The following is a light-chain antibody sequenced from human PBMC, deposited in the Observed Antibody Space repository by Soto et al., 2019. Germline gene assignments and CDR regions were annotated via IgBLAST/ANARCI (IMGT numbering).Light chain of an antibody. Sequence: EIMLTQSPGTLSLSPGERATLSCRASQSIFNQYLAWYQQRPGQVPRLLIHGASTRATGIPERFSGSGSGTDFILTISSLDLDDFAVYYCQQYGSSPRTFGQGTKVELK. CDR3: QQYGSSPRT. V-gene: IGKV3-20*01. CDR2: GAS. J-gene: IGKJ1*01. CDR1: QSIFNQY.